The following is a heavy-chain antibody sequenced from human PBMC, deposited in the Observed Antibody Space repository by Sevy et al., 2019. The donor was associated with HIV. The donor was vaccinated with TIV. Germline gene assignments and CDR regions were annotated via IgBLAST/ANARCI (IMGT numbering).Heavy chain of an antibody. CDR1: GFTFSSYS. J-gene: IGHJ6*02. CDR3: ATYYDFWSGYYTVLPTYYYYGMDV. D-gene: IGHD3-3*01. V-gene: IGHV3-48*02. Sequence: GGSLRLSCAASGFTFSSYSMNWVRQAPGKGLEWVSYISSSSSTIYYADSVKGRFTISRENAKNSLYLQMNSQRDEDTAVYYCATYYDFWSGYYTVLPTYYYYGMDVWGQGTTVTVSS. CDR2: ISSSSSTI.